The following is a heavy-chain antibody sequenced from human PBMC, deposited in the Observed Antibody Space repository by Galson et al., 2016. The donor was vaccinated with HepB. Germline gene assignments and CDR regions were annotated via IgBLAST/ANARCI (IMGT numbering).Heavy chain of an antibody. Sequence: SLRLSCAASGLTSGGYDMGWVRQTPGKGPEWVSGISGSGVNTYYADSVKGRFVISRDNSKRTLYLQMNSLRAEDTAVNYCVKDRGTARTFDCWGQGTLVTVSS. CDR1: GLTSGGYD. V-gene: IGHV3-23*01. J-gene: IGHJ4*02. D-gene: IGHD6-6*01. CDR3: VKDRGTARTFDC. CDR2: ISGSGVNT.